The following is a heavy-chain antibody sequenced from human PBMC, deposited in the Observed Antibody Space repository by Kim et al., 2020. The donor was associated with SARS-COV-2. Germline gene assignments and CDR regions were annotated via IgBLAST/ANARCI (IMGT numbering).Heavy chain of an antibody. V-gene: IGHV3-48*02. Sequence: GGSLRLSCAASGFTFSSYSMNWVRQAPGKGLEWVSYISSSSSTIYYADSVKGRFTISRDNAKNSLYLQMNSLRDEDTAVYYCARGLGYDSSGYSFDYWGQGTLVTVSS. D-gene: IGHD3-22*01. J-gene: IGHJ4*02. CDR3: ARGLGYDSSGYSFDY. CDR1: GFTFSSYS. CDR2: ISSSSSTI.